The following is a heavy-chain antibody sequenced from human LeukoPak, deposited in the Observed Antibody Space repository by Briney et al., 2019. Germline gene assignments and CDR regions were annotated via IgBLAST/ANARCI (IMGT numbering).Heavy chain of an antibody. CDR2: TYYRSKWYN. CDR3: VRDGTYYYFDY. J-gene: IGHJ4*02. Sequence: SQTLSLSCALSGDSSSSNSASWTWIRQSPSRGLEWLGRTYYRSKWYNDYAVSVKSRITLNPDTSRNQFSLQLNSVTPEDTAVYYCVRDGTYYYFDYWGQGTLVTVSS. CDR1: GDSSSSNSAS. V-gene: IGHV6-1*01. D-gene: IGHD1-1*01.